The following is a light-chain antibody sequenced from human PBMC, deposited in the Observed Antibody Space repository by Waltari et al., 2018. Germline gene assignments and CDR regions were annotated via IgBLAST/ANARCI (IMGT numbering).Light chain of an antibody. CDR1: SSDVGGYNY. Sequence: QSALTQPPSASGSPGQSVTISCTGTSSDVGGYNYVSWYQQYPGRAPKLMIYEVTKRPSGVPDRFSGSKSGNTASLTVSGLQADDEDDYYCSSYAGSNNYWVFGGGTTLTVL. V-gene: IGLV2-8*01. J-gene: IGLJ3*02. CDR3: SSYAGSNNYWV. CDR2: EVT.